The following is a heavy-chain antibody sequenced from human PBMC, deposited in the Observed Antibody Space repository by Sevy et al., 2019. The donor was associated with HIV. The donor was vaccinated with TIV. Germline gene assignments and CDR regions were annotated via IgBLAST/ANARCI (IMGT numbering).Heavy chain of an antibody. CDR1: GFIFSTYS. D-gene: IGHD2-2*01. CDR3: ARGHVVVPGAAPYYYYHMDV. J-gene: IGHJ6*03. CDR2: VSSSSGYI. Sequence: GGSLRLSCAASGFIFSTYSMNWVRQAPGKGLEWVSSVSSSSGYIYYADSVKGRFTISRDNAKNSLYLEMNSLRAEDTAVYFCARGHVVVPGAAPYYYYHMDVWGKRTTATVSS. V-gene: IGHV3-21*01.